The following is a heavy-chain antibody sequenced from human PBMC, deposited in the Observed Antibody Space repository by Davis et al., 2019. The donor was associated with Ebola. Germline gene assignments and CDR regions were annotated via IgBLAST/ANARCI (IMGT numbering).Heavy chain of an antibody. V-gene: IGHV3-7*03. CDR2: IRQDGGET. Sequence: PGGSLRLSCAAASGFAFSIHWMTWVRPAPGKGLEWVANIRQDGGETYYADSVKGRFAISRDNAKNSLYLQMNSLRAEDTAVYYCARDGVPAAHDYWGQGTLVTVSS. CDR3: ARDGVPAAHDY. D-gene: IGHD2-2*01. J-gene: IGHJ4*02. CDR1: GFAFSIHW.